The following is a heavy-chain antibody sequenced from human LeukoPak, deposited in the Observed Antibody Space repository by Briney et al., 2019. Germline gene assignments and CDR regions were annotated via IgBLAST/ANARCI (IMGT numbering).Heavy chain of an antibody. CDR1: GYTLTSYA. V-gene: IGHV1-18*01. D-gene: IGHD2-2*01. J-gene: IGHJ4*02. CDR2: ISADNGNT. Sequence: ASVKVSCKASGYTLTSYAMNWVRQAPGQGLEWMGWISADNGNTNYVQKFQGRVTMTTDTSTSTAYMELRSLRSDDTAVYYCARALYHTFDYWGQGPLVTVSS. CDR3: ARALYHTFDY.